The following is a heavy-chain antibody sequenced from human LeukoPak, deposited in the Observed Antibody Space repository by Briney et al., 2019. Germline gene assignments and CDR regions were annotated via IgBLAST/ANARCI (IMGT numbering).Heavy chain of an antibody. J-gene: IGHJ4*02. D-gene: IGHD3-10*01. CDR1: GFTFSSYA. Sequence: GSLRLSCAASGFTFSSYAMHWVRQPPGKGLEWIGEINHSGSTNYNPSLKSRVTISVDTSKNQFSLKLSSVTAADTAVYYCARLGAVWFGELLFYFDYWGQGTLVTVSS. V-gene: IGHV4-34*01. CDR3: ARLGAVWFGELLFYFDY. CDR2: INHSGST.